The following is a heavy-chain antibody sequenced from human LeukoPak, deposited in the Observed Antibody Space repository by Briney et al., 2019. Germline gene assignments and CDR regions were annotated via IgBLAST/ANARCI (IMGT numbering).Heavy chain of an antibody. V-gene: IGHV3-74*01. CDR3: ARGDYGDYDYYYYYMDV. D-gene: IGHD4-17*01. Sequence: GGSLRLSCAASGFTFSSYWMHWVRQAPGKGLVWVSRINSDGSSTSYADSVKGRFTISRVNAKNTLYLQMNSLRAEDTAVYYCARGDYGDYDYYYYYMDVWGKGTTVTVSS. J-gene: IGHJ6*03. CDR2: INSDGSST. CDR1: GFTFSSYW.